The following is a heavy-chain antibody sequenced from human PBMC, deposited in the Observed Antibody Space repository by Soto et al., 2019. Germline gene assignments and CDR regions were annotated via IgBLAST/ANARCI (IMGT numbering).Heavy chain of an antibody. CDR1: GGTFSSYA. Sequence: QVQLVQSGAEVKKPGSSVKVSCKASGGTFSSYAISWVRQAPGQGLECMGGIIPIFGTANYAQKFQGRVTITADESTSTAYMELSSLRSEDTAVYYCARMIDYYDSSRKGYYYGMDVWGQGTTVTVSS. CDR2: IIPIFGTA. J-gene: IGHJ6*02. D-gene: IGHD3-22*01. V-gene: IGHV1-69*01. CDR3: ARMIDYYDSSRKGYYYGMDV.